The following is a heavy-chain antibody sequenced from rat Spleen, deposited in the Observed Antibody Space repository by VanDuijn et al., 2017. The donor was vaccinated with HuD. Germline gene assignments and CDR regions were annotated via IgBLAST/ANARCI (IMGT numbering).Heavy chain of an antibody. CDR2: IIYDGSST. V-gene: IGHV5S10*01. J-gene: IGHJ2*01. CDR1: GFTFSDYA. D-gene: IGHD5-1*01. CDR3: ATQGLGGAFDY. Sequence: EVQLVESGGGLVQPGNSLKLSCAASGFTFSDYAMAWVRQSPKKGLEWVATIIYDGSSTYYRDSVKGRFTISRDNAKSTLYLQMDSLRSEDTATYYCATQGLGGAFDYWGQGVMVTVSS.